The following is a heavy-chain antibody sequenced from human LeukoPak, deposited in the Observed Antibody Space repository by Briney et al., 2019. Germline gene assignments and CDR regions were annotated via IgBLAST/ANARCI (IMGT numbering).Heavy chain of an antibody. D-gene: IGHD2-21*02. Sequence: GGSLRLSCAASGFTFSSYGMHWVRQAPGKGLEWLAVISYDGSNKYYADSVKGRFTISRDNSKNTLYLQMNSLRAEDTAVYYCAKDRRTAAYCGGDCYSGVDYWGQGTLVTVSS. J-gene: IGHJ4*02. CDR1: GFTFSSYG. V-gene: IGHV3-30*18. CDR2: ISYDGSNK. CDR3: AKDRRTAAYCGGDCYSGVDY.